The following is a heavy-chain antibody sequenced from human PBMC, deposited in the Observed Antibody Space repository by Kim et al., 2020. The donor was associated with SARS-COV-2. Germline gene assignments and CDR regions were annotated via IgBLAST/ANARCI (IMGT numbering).Heavy chain of an antibody. CDR1: GFTFSSYG. D-gene: IGHD6-19*01. CDR2: ISYDGSNK. J-gene: IGHJ4*02. Sequence: GGSLRLSCAASGFTFSSYGMHWVRQAPGKGLEWVAVISYDGSNKYYADSVKGRFTISRDNSKNTLYLQMNSLRAEDTAVYYCARDLREAVAGTSPDYWGQGTLVTVSS. V-gene: IGHV3-33*05. CDR3: ARDLREAVAGTSPDY.